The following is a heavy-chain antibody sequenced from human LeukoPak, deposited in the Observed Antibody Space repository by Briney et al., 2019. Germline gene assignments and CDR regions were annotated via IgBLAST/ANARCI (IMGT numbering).Heavy chain of an antibody. CDR1: GGSIRSGDYY. Sequence: SETLSLTCTVFGGSIRSGDYYWSWIRQHPGKGLEWIGYIYYSGSTYYNPSLKSRVTISVDTSKNQFSLKLSSVTAADTAVYYCARELRERYYFDYWGQGTLVTVSS. J-gene: IGHJ4*02. V-gene: IGHV4-31*03. CDR3: ARELRERYYFDY. D-gene: IGHD4-17*01. CDR2: IYYSGST.